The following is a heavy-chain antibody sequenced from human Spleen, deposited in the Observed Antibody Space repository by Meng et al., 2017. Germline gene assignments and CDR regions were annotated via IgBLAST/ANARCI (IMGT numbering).Heavy chain of an antibody. CDR1: GGTFSDYS. CDR2: IIPIFDTP. D-gene: IGHD2-15*01. V-gene: IGHV1-69*06. J-gene: IGHJ4*02. Sequence: VQRVQSGAEVKEPGASVKVSGKASGGTFSDYSISWVRQAPGQGLEWVGGIIPIFDTPHHAQNFQGRVTITADKSTNTAYMQLSSLRSEDTAVYYCARDGSGGSLDFWGQGTLVTVSS. CDR3: ARDGSGGSLDF.